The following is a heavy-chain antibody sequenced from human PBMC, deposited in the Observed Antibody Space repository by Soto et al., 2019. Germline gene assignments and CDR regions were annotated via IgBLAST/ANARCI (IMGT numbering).Heavy chain of an antibody. J-gene: IGHJ4*02. V-gene: IGHV3-48*02. CDR1: GFTFDTYN. D-gene: IGHD6-19*01. CDR3: AREKGAVAALGLDY. CDR2: ISTSSRTI. Sequence: EVQLVESGGGLAQPGGSLRLSCAASGFTFDTYNMHWVRQAPGKGLEWVAFISTSSRTIYYADSVKGRFTISRDNARNSLSLQLNSLRDDDTAVYYCAREKGAVAALGLDYWGQGTLVTVSS.